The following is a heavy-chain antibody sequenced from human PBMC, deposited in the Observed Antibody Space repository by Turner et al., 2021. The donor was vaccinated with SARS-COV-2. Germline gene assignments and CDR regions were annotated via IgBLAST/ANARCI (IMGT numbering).Heavy chain of an antibody. CDR1: GFPFSSYG. CDR2: TSYDGSNK. V-gene: IGHV3-30*18. J-gene: IGHJ4*02. D-gene: IGHD4-4*01. Sequence: QAQLVESGGGVVQPGRSLRLPCAASGFPFSSYGMHWVRQAPGKGLEWVAVTSYDGSNKYYADSVKGRFTISRDNSKNTLYLQMNSLRAEDTAVYDCAKQQGLYSNPMYYFDYWGQGTLVTVSS. CDR3: AKQQGLYSNPMYYFDY.